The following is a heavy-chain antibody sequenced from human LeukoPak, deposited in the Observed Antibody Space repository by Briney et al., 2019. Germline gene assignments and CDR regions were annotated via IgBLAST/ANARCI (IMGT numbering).Heavy chain of an antibody. D-gene: IGHD3-22*01. CDR3: ARAGYYRFDY. CDR1: GFIYSHYG. V-gene: IGHV3-33*08. Sequence: WGSLTLSCAASGFIYSHYGMHWVRQAPGQGLEWVAVIRSDGTNSFYAGSVQGRFTISRDNAKNTLFLQMNSLRAEDTAVYYCARAGYYRFDYWGQGTLVTVSS. J-gene: IGHJ4*02. CDR2: IRSDGTNS.